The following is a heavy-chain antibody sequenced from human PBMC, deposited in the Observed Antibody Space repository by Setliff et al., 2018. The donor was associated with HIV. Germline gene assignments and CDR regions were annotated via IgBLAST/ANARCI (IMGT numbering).Heavy chain of an antibody. CDR3: ATRSYYYDSSGYSSRGSFDI. V-gene: IGHV1-24*01. J-gene: IGHJ3*02. CDR1: GYTLTALS. Sequence: ASVKVSCKVSGYTLTALSRHWVRQAPGKGPEWMGGFDPEDGETIYGKKFQGRVTMTEDTSTDTAYMELSSLTSEDTAVYYCATRSYYYDSSGYSSRGSFDIWGQGTMVTVSS. CDR2: FDPEDGET. D-gene: IGHD3-22*01.